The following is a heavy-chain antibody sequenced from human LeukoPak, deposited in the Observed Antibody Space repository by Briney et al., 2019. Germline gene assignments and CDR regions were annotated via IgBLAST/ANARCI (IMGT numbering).Heavy chain of an antibody. CDR1: GYTFTGYC. J-gene: IGHJ4*02. Sequence: ASVKVSCKASGYTFTGYCMHWVRQAPGQGLEWMGWINPNSGGTNYAQKFQGRVTMTRDTSISTAYMELSRLRSDDTAVYYCASFYCSSTSCSHWGRRYFDYWGQGTLVTVSS. D-gene: IGHD2-2*01. CDR3: ASFYCSSTSCSHWGRRYFDY. V-gene: IGHV1-2*02. CDR2: INPNSGGT.